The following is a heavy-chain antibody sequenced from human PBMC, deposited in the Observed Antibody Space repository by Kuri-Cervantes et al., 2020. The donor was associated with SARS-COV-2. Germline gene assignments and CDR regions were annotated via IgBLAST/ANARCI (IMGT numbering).Heavy chain of an antibody. J-gene: IGHJ4*02. Sequence: LSLTCAASGFTFSSYSMNWVRQAPGKGLEWVSSISSSSSSYIYYADSVKGRFTISRDNAKNSLYLQMNSLRAEDTAVYYCARVTTVTEGYWGQGTLVTVSS. D-gene: IGHD4-11*01. V-gene: IGHV3-21*01. CDR3: ARVTTVTEGY. CDR1: GFTFSSYS. CDR2: ISSSSSSYI.